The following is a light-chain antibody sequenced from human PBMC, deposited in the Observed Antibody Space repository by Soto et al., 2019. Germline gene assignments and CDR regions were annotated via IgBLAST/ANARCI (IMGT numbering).Light chain of an antibody. V-gene: IGLV2-8*01. Sequence: QSALTQPASVSGSPGQSVTISCTGTSSDVGGYDYVSWYQQHPGTAPKLILYEVTKRPAGVPDRFSGSKSGNTASLTVSGLQAEDEADYYCSSDAGNYNYVFGTGTKVTVL. J-gene: IGLJ1*01. CDR1: SSDVGGYDY. CDR3: SSDAGNYNYV. CDR2: EVT.